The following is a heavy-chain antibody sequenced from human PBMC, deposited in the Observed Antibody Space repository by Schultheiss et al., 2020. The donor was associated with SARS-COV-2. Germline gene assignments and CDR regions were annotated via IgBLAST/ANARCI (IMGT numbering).Heavy chain of an antibody. V-gene: IGHV4-31*03. CDR3: ARYGEYYFDC. D-gene: IGHD4-17*01. CDR2: IYYSGST. J-gene: IGHJ4*02. Sequence: SETLSLICTVSGGSISSGGYYWSWIRQHPGKGLEWIGYIYYSGSTYYNPSLKSRVTISVDTSKNQFSLKLSSVTAADTAVYYCARYGEYYFDCWGQGTLVTVSS. CDR1: GGSISSGGYY.